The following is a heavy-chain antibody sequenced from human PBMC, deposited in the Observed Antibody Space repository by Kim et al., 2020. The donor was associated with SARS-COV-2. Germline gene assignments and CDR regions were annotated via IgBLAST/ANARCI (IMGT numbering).Heavy chain of an antibody. CDR2: P. J-gene: IGHJ4*02. D-gene: IGHD3-10*01. CDR3: ARDRGSGSFDY. V-gene: IGHV7-4-1*02. Sequence: PTYAQGFTGRFVFSLDTSVSTAYLQISSLKAEDPAVYYCARDRGSGSFDYWGQGTLVTVSS.